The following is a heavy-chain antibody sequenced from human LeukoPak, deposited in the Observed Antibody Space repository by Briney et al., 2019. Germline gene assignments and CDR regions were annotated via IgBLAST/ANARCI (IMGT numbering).Heavy chain of an antibody. D-gene: IGHD3-16*01. J-gene: IGHJ4*02. CDR2: INWNGGST. CDR1: GFTFDDYG. Sequence: PGGSLRLSCAASGFTFDDYGMSWVRQAPGKGLECVSGINWNGGSTGYADSVNGRFTISRDNAKNSLYLQMNSLRAEDTALYYCARDHAGSLALYYFDYWGQGTLVTVSS. CDR3: ARDHAGSLALYYFDY. V-gene: IGHV3-20*04.